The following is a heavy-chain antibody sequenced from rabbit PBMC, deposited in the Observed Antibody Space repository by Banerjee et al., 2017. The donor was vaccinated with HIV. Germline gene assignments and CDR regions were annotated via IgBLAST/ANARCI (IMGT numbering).Heavy chain of an antibody. CDR1: GFSFSLDYD. Sequence: QEQLEESGGDLVKPGASLTLTCTASGFSFSLDYDMCWVRQAPGKGLEWIACIYSGSSGATYFATWAKGRFTISKTSSTTVTLEMTSLTAADTATYFCARSDITGSTYGYPTFRLWGPGTLVTVS. D-gene: IGHD8-1*01. CDR2: IYSGSSGAT. CDR3: ARSDITGSTYGYPTFRL. V-gene: IGHV1S45*01. J-gene: IGHJ4*01.